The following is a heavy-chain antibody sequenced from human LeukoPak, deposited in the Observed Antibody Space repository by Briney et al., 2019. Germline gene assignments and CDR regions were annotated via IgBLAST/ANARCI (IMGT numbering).Heavy chain of an antibody. J-gene: IGHJ4*02. Sequence: GRSLRLSCAASGFTFENYAMHWVRKVPGKGLGWVSGISWNGGIIGYADSVKGRFTISRDNARSSLFLQINSLRVEDTALYYCAKDRAPAGNFFHNWGQGTLVTVSS. V-gene: IGHV3-9*01. D-gene: IGHD6-25*01. CDR1: GFTFENYA. CDR2: ISWNGGII. CDR3: AKDRAPAGNFFHN.